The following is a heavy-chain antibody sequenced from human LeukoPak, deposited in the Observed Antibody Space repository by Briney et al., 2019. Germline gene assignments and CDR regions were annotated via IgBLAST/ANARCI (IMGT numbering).Heavy chain of an antibody. CDR2: ISGSGGST. CDR1: GFTFSSYA. J-gene: IGHJ4*02. V-gene: IGHV3-23*01. D-gene: IGHD5-12*01. CDR3: AKATLWWLSPYFGH. Sequence: LPGGSLRLSCAASGFTFSSYAMSWVRQAPGKGLEWVSAISGSGGSTYYADSVKGRFTISRDNSRNTLYLQMNSLRAEDTAVYYCAKATLWWLSPYFGHWGQGTLVTVSS.